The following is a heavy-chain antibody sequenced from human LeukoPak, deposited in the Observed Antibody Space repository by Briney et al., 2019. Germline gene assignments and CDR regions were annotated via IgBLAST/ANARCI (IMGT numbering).Heavy chain of an antibody. CDR1: GDSIISSSYS. J-gene: IGHJ6*03. CDR3: AREVRYFYYMDV. V-gene: IGHV4-39*07. Sequence: SETLSLTCTVSGDSIISSSYSWGWIRQPPGKDLEWIGNIYYSGSTYYSPSLKSRVTISVDTSKNQFSLKLTSVTAADTAVYCCAREVRYFYYMDVWGKGTTVTISS. CDR2: IYYSGST.